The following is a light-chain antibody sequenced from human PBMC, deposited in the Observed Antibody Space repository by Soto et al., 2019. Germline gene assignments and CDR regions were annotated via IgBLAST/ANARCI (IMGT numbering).Light chain of an antibody. CDR2: RDS. Sequence: SYKLTQPLSVSVALGQTARITCGGNNIGSKNVHWYQQKPGQAPVLAIYRDSNRPSGIPERFSGSNSGNTATLTISRAQAGDEADYYCQVWDSSTARVFGGGTKLTVL. CDR3: QVWDSSTARV. CDR1: NIGSKN. J-gene: IGLJ3*02. V-gene: IGLV3-9*01.